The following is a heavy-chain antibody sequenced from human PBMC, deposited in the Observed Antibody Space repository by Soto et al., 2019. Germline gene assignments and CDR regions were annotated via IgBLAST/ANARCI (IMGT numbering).Heavy chain of an antibody. Sequence: EVQLLESGGGLVQPGGSLRLSCAASGFTFRRYVMTCVRQAPGKGLEWVSGISGSGDSTYYADSVKGRFTISRDNSKNTLYLQMNSLRAEDTAVYYCAKDGDVWGQGTTVTVSS. CDR1: GFTFRRYV. CDR2: ISGSGDST. CDR3: AKDGDV. V-gene: IGHV3-23*01. J-gene: IGHJ6*02.